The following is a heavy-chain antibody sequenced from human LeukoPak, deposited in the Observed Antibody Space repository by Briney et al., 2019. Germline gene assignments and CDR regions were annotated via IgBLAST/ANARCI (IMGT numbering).Heavy chain of an antibody. CDR2: INPSGGST. CDR3: AGSIAVAGMGLNAFDI. J-gene: IGHJ3*02. D-gene: IGHD6-19*01. CDR1: GYSFINYY. V-gene: IGHV1-46*01. Sequence: GASVKVSCKASGYSFINYYIHWVRQAPGQGLEWMGIINPSGGSTSFAQKFQGRVTMTRDMSTSTVYMELNSLRSEDTAVYYCAGSIAVAGMGLNAFDIWGQGTMVTVSS.